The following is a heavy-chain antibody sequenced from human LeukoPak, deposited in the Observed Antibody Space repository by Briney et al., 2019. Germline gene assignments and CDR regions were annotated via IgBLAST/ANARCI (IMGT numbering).Heavy chain of an antibody. D-gene: IGHD6-19*01. V-gene: IGHV5-51*01. Sequence: GESLKISCEGSGYSFISYWIGWVRQMPGKGLEWMGIIYPGDSDTRYSPSFQGQVTISADKSITTAYLQWSSLKAPDTAMYYCARARVAGXVXAFDMWGQGTMVTVSS. CDR1: GYSFISYW. CDR3: ARARVAGXVXAFDM. CDR2: IYPGDSDT. J-gene: IGHJ3*02.